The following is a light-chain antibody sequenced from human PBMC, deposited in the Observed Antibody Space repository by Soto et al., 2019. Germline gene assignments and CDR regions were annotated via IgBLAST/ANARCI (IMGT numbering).Light chain of an antibody. J-gene: IGKJ1*01. V-gene: IGKV3-20*01. CDR3: QQYGSSPRT. CDR2: DAS. CDR1: QSVSSSY. Sequence: EIVLTQSPGTLYLSPGERATLSCRASQSVSSSYLAWYQQKAGQAPRLLIYDASSRATGIPDRFSGSGSGTGFTLTISRLEPEDFAVYYCQQYGSSPRTFGQGTKVEIK.